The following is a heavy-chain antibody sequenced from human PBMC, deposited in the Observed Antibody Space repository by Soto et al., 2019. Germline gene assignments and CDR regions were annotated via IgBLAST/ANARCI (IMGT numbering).Heavy chain of an antibody. J-gene: IGHJ4*02. V-gene: IGHV3-11*01. Sequence: QVQLVESGGGLVKPGGSLRLSCAASGFTFSDYYMSWIRQAPGKALEWVSYISSSGSTIYYADSVKGRFTISRDNAKNSLYLQMNSLRAKDTAVYYCASGWKWFWMAAAGTDEFWGQGSLVTVSS. CDR3: ASGWKWFWMAAAGTDEF. CDR2: ISSSGSTI. D-gene: IGHD6-13*01. CDR1: GFTFSDYY.